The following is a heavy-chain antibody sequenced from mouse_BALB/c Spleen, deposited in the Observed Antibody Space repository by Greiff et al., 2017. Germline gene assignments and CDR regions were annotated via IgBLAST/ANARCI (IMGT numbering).Heavy chain of an antibody. CDR2: ISSGGSYT. J-gene: IGHJ3*01. V-gene: IGHV5-9-4*01. D-gene: IGHD2-4*01. CDR1: GFTFSSYA. Sequence: EVQVVESGGGLVKPGGSLKLSCAASGFTFSSYAMSWVRQSPEKRLEWVAEISSGGSYTYYPDTVTGRFTISRDNAKNTLYLEMSSLRSEDTAMYYCARDDYDGAWFAYWGQGTLVTVSA. CDR3: ARDDYDGAWFAY.